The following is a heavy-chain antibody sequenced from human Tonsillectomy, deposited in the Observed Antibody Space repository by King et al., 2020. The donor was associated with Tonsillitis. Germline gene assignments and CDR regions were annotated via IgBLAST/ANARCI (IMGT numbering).Heavy chain of an antibody. CDR2: IYSGGST. CDR1: GFSVDNQY. J-gene: IGHJ4*02. Sequence: VQLVESGGGVVQPGGSLRLSCVASGFSVDNQYMTWVRQAPGKGLEWVATIYSGGSTDYADPVQGRDTISSQKSKNNLYLRMNSLRVDDTAVYYCARAAGGGKFFDYWGQGALVTVS. V-gene: IGHV3-53*04. CDR3: ARAAGGGKFFDY. D-gene: IGHD6-13*01.